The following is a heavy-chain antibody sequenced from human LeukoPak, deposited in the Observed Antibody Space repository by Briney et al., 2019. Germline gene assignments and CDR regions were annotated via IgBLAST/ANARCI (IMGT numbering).Heavy chain of an antibody. V-gene: IGHV1-8*01. CDR1: GYTFTSYD. Sequence: GASVKVSCKASGYTFTSYDINWVRQATGQGLEWMGWMNPNSGNTGYAQKFQGRVTMTRKTSISTAYMELSSLRSEDTAVYYCARGRGIAAAWNWFDPWGQGTLVTVSS. CDR3: ARGRGIAAAWNWFDP. CDR2: MNPNSGNT. J-gene: IGHJ5*02. D-gene: IGHD6-13*01.